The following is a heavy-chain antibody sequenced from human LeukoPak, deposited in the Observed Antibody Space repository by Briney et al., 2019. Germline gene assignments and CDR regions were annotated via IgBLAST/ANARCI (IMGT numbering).Heavy chain of an antibody. V-gene: IGHV4-59*01. CDR3: ARTRDAGHFDY. D-gene: IGHD5-24*01. CDR1: DGSISSYY. Sequence: KPSETLSLTCTVSDGSISSYYWSWIRQPPGKGLEYIGYIYDSGSTNYNPSFKSRVTISVDTSKNQFSLNLSSVTAADTAVYYCARTRDAGHFDYWGQGTLVTVSS. CDR2: IYDSGST. J-gene: IGHJ4*02.